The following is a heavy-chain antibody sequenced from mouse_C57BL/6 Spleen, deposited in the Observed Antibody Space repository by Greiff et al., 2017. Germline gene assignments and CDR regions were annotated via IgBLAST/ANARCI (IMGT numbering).Heavy chain of an antibody. J-gene: IGHJ3*01. Sequence: QVQLQQSGPELVKPGASVKISCKASGYAFSSSWMNWVKQRPGKGLEWIGRIYPGVGDTNYNGKFKGKATLTADKSSSTAYMQLSSLTSEDSAVYFCAPIDSSGYGFAYWGQGTLVTVSA. V-gene: IGHV1-82*01. CDR2: IYPGVGDT. CDR1: GYAFSSSW. CDR3: APIDSSGYGFAY. D-gene: IGHD3-2*02.